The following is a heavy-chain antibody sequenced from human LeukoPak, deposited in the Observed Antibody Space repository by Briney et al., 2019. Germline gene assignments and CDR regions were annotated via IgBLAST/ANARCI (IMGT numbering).Heavy chain of an antibody. V-gene: IGHV3-21*01. CDR1: GFTFSSYS. CDR2: ISSSSSYI. J-gene: IGHJ4*02. D-gene: IGHD3-10*01. Sequence: GGSLRLSCAASGFTFSSYSMNWVRQAPGKGLGWVSSISSSSSYIYYADSVKGRFTISRDNAKNSLYLQMNSLRAEDTAVYYCARGFDTMVRGVIDFDYWGQGTLVTVSS. CDR3: ARGFDTMVRGVIDFDY.